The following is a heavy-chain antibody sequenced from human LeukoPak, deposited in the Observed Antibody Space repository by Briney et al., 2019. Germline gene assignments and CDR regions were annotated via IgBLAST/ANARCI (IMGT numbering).Heavy chain of an antibody. CDR1: GYTFTGYY. J-gene: IGHJ4*02. D-gene: IGHD3-22*01. V-gene: IGHV1-2*02. Sequence: ASVKVSCKASGYTFTGYYMHWVRQAPGQGLEWMGWINPNSGGTNYAQKFQGRVTMTRDTSISTAYMELSRLRSDDTAVYYCARWGGYDSSGYWLGYWGQGTLVTVSS. CDR3: ARWGGYDSSGYWLGY. CDR2: INPNSGGT.